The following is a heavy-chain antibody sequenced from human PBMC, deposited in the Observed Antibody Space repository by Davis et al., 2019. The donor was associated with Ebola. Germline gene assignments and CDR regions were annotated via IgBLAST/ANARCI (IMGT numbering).Heavy chain of an antibody. Sequence: MPSETLSLTCTVSGGSISSSSYYWGWIRQPPGKGLEWIGYIYYSGSTNYNPSLKSRVTISVDTSKNQFSLKLSSVTAADTAVYYCARLYYDFWFDPWGQGTLVTVSS. CDR3: ARLYYDFWFDP. D-gene: IGHD3-3*01. J-gene: IGHJ5*02. CDR2: IYYSGST. CDR1: GGSISSSSYY. V-gene: IGHV4-61*05.